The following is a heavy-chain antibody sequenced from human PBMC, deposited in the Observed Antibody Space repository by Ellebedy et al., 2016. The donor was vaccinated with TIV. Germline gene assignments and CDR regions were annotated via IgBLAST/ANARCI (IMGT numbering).Heavy chain of an antibody. V-gene: IGHV3-33*08. D-gene: IGHD2-21*02. Sequence: PAGSLRLSCTVSRFSLSSYGMHWVRQAPGKGLEWVAVIWYDGSIKYHADSVKGRFTISRDNSNNTLYLQMNCLRAEDTAVYYCARNRGYCGGDCYSSLDGMDVWGQGTTVTVSS. CDR3: ARNRGYCGGDCYSSLDGMDV. CDR2: IWYDGSIK. J-gene: IGHJ6*02. CDR1: RFSLSSYG.